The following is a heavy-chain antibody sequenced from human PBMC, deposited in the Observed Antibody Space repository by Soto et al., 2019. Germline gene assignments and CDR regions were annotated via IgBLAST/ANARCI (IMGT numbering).Heavy chain of an antibody. D-gene: IGHD2-21*02. J-gene: IGHJ3*02. CDR1: GFTVSNSF. Sequence: DVQLVESGGDLVQPGGSLRLSCAASGFTVSNSFMSWVRQAPGEGLEWVAIIKNSAGTDYADSVRGRFIISTDKSNNTVYLQMNSLRVEDTAVYHCVRDFLGVTASWVGFDIWGQGTKVTVSS. CDR3: VRDFLGVTASWVGFDI. V-gene: IGHV3-66*01. CDR2: IKNSAGT.